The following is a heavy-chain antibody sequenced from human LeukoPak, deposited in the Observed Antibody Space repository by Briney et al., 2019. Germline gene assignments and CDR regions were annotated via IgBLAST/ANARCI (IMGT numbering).Heavy chain of an antibody. D-gene: IGHD5-24*01. CDR3: VRDKDGYNF. Sequence: GGPLRLSCAASGFTFNTYVMHWVRHAPGKGLVWVARIDTDGKTTTYADSVKGRFTISRDNAKNMLYVQMNSLRAEDTAVYYCVRDKDGYNFWGQGTLVSVSS. CDR1: GFTFNTYV. CDR2: IDTDGKTT. J-gene: IGHJ4*02. V-gene: IGHV3-74*01.